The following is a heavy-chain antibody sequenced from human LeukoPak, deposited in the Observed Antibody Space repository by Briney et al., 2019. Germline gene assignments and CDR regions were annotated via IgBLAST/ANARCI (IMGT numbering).Heavy chain of an antibody. Sequence: SETLSLTCTVSGGSISSGYYWGWIRQPPGKGLEWIGSIYHSGSTYYNPSLKSRVTISVDTSKNQFSLKLSSVTAADTAVYYCAREARIVGATYFDYWGQGTLVTVSS. CDR1: GGSISSGYY. J-gene: IGHJ4*02. D-gene: IGHD1-26*01. CDR3: AREARIVGATYFDY. CDR2: IYHSGST. V-gene: IGHV4-38-2*02.